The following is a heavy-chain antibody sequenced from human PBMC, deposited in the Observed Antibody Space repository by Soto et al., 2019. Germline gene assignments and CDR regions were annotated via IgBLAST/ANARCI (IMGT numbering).Heavy chain of an antibody. CDR3: ARASGILVAMLDY. CDR1: GGSISSSSHY. D-gene: IGHD3-22*01. Sequence: SETLSLTCTVSGGSISSSSHYWGWIRQPPGKGLEWMGSIYYSGSTYYNPSLKSRVTISVDTSKNQFSLRLTSVTAADTAVYYCARASGILVAMLDYWGQGTLVTVSS. CDR2: IYYSGST. J-gene: IGHJ4*02. V-gene: IGHV4-39*01.